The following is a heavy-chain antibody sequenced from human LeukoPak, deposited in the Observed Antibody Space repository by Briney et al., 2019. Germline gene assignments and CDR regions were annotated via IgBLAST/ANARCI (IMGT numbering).Heavy chain of an antibody. J-gene: IGHJ3*02. V-gene: IGHV3-23*01. CDR3: ARARKYSSGWYVAFDI. Sequence: GGSLRLSCAASGFTFSSYAMSWVRQAPGKGLEWVSAISGSGDSTYFADSVKGRFTISREDAKNSLYLQMNSLRAGDTAVYYCARARKYSSGWYVAFDIWGQGTMVTVSS. CDR1: GFTFSSYA. D-gene: IGHD6-19*01. CDR2: ISGSGDST.